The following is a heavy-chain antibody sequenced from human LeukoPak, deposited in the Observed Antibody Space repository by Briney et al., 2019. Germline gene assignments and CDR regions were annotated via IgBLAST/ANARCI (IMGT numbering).Heavy chain of an antibody. D-gene: IGHD3-22*01. Sequence: PSETLSLTCTVSGGSISGYYWSWIRQPPGKGLEWIGYIYYSGSTNYNPSLKSRVTISVDTSKNQFSLKLSSVTAADTAVYYCARDYYDSINAFDIWGQGTMVTVSS. CDR2: IYYSGST. V-gene: IGHV4-59*01. CDR1: GGSISGYY. J-gene: IGHJ3*02. CDR3: ARDYYDSINAFDI.